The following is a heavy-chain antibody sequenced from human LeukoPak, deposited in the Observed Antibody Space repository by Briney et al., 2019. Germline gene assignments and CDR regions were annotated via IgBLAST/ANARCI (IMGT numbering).Heavy chain of an antibody. D-gene: IGHD3-3*01. CDR1: GGSISHSF. V-gene: IGHV4-4*09. J-gene: IGHJ4*02. CDR3: ARGIFPALDY. CDR2: IFNSRYI. Sequence: PSETLSLTCSVSGGSISHSFWNWIRQPPGKGLEWIGNIFNSRYINYNPSLKSRVTMSIDTSKSQLSLKVNSVTAADTAVYYCARGIFPALDYWGLGTLVSVSS.